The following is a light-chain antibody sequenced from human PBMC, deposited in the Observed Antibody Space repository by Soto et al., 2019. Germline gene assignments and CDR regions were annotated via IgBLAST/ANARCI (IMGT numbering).Light chain of an antibody. Sequence: EIVMTHSPASLSVYPGEIVTLSCRASQSVRSELAWYQQKSGQPPRLLIYGASTRATGIPARFSGSGSGTEFTLTINDLQSEDFAVYYCQQYERWPPLTFGGGTKVDIK. CDR1: QSVRSE. J-gene: IGKJ4*01. CDR3: QQYERWPPLT. CDR2: GAS. V-gene: IGKV3-15*01.